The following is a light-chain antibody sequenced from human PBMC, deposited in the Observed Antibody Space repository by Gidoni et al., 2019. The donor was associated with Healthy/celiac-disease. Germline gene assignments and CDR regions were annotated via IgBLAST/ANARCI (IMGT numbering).Light chain of an antibody. J-gene: IGKJ2*02. CDR3: QQYNNWST. Sequence: EIVMTQSPAPLSVSPGERATLSCRASQSVSSNLAWYQQKPGQAPRLLIYGASTRATGIPARFSGSGSGTEFTLTISSLQSEDCAVYYCQQYNNWSTFGQGTKLEIK. V-gene: IGKV3-15*01. CDR1: QSVSSN. CDR2: GAS.